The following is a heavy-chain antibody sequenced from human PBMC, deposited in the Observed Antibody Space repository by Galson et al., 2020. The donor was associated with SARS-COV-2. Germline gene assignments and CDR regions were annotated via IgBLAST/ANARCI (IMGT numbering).Heavy chain of an antibody. CDR3: ARAGIAVAGNGFDP. J-gene: IGHJ5*02. CDR2: INPNRGGT. D-gene: IGHD6-19*01. CDR1: GYTFTGHY. Sequence: ASVQVSCKASGYTFTGHYMHWVRQDPGHGLEWMGWINPNRGGTNYAQKFQGRVTMTRDTSISTAYMELSRLRSDDTAVYYCARAGIAVAGNGFDPWGKGTLVTVSS. V-gene: IGHV1-2*02.